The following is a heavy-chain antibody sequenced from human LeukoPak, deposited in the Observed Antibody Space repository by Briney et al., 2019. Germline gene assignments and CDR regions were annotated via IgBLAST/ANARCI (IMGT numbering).Heavy chain of an antibody. Sequence: SETLSLTCTVSGGSISSSSYYRDWIRQPPGKGLEWIGSIYYSGSTNYNPSLKSRVTISVDKSKNQFSLKLSSVTAADTAVYYCARDTGGDFWSGQFDYWGQGTLVTVSS. CDR2: IYYSGST. CDR3: ARDTGGDFWSGQFDY. CDR1: GGSISSSSYY. V-gene: IGHV4-39*07. J-gene: IGHJ4*02. D-gene: IGHD3-3*01.